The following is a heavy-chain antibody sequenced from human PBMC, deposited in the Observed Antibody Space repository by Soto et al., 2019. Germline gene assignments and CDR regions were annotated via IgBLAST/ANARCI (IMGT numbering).Heavy chain of an antibody. CDR1: GYRFTSYG. J-gene: IGHJ4*02. Sequence: ASVKVSCKASGYRFTSYGLNWVRQAPGQGLEWIAWINTFNGNTNSAQNLQGRVSVTADTSTSTVFLEVRRLTSDGTAVYYCARELGISTSAPFDYWGPGTLVTVSS. D-gene: IGHD3-3*02. CDR3: ARELGISTSAPFDY. CDR2: INTFNGNT. V-gene: IGHV1-18*01.